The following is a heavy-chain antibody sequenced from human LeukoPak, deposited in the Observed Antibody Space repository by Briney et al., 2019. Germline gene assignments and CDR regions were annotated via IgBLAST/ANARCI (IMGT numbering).Heavy chain of an antibody. CDR1: GFTFSSYA. CDR3: ARGGSGYCSNTSCFGFDY. D-gene: IGHD2-2*01. Sequence: GGSLRLSCAASGFTFSSYAMHWVRQAPGKGLEYVSAISSNGGSTYYANSVKGRFTISRDNSKNTLYLQMGSLRAEDMAVYYCARGGSGYCSNTSCFGFDYWGQGTLVTVSS. CDR2: ISSNGGST. V-gene: IGHV3-64*01. J-gene: IGHJ4*02.